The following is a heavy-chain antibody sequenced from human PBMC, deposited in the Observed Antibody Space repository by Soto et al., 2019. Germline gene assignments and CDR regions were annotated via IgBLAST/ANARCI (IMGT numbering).Heavy chain of an antibody. V-gene: IGHV3-7*01. D-gene: IGHD2-2*01. CDR2: IKQDGSEK. Sequence: GGSLRLSCAASGFTFSSYWMSWVRQAPGKGLEWVANIKQDGSEKYYVDSVKGRFTISRDNAKNSLYLQMNSLRAEDTAVYYCARDIVVVPAANWYFDLWGRGTLVTVSS. CDR3: ARDIVVVPAANWYFDL. J-gene: IGHJ2*01. CDR1: GFTFSSYW.